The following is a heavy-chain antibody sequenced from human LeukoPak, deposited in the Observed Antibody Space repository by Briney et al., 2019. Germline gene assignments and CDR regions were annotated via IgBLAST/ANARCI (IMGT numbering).Heavy chain of an antibody. Sequence: PGGSLRLSCAASGFTFSSYGMHWVRQAPGKGLEWVTVIWYDGSNKYYADSVKGRFTISRDNSKNTLYLQMNSLRAEDTAVYYCAKGYCSGGSCYGYWGQGTLVTVSS. CDR2: IWYDGSNK. CDR1: GFTFSSYG. J-gene: IGHJ4*02. CDR3: AKGYCSGGSCYGY. V-gene: IGHV3-33*06. D-gene: IGHD2-15*01.